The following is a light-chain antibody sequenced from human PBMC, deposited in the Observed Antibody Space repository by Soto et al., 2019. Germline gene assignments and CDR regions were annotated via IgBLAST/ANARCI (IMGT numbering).Light chain of an antibody. CDR2: KAS. CDR1: HSISNW. J-gene: IGKJ1*01. Sequence: DIQMTQSPSTLSASVGDRVTITCRASHSISNWLAWYQQKPGKAPKLLIYKASSLEGGVPSRFSGSGSGTEFTLTISSLQPDDFATYYCQQYNSYSWTFGQGTKV. CDR3: QQYNSYSWT. V-gene: IGKV1-5*03.